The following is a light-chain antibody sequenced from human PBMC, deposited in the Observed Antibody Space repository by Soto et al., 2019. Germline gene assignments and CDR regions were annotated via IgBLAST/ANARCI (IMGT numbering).Light chain of an antibody. CDR3: QQYGSSPRT. V-gene: IGKV3-20*01. Sequence: EIVLTQSPGTLSLSPGERATLSCRASQSVSGSYLAWYQQRPGQAPRLLINGASSRATGIPARFSGSGSGTDFTLTISGLEPEDFAVYYCQQYGSSPRTFGQGTKVEIK. J-gene: IGKJ1*01. CDR2: GAS. CDR1: QSVSGSY.